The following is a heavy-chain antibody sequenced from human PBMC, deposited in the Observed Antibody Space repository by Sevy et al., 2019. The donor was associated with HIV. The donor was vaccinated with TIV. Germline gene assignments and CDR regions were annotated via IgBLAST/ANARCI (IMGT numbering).Heavy chain of an antibody. D-gene: IGHD4-17*01. CDR1: GASISSSSYY. CDR2: IDYSGST. CDR3: ARLSTVTAAVDY. Sequence: SETLSLTCSVSGASISSSSYYWGWIRQPPGKGLEWIGSIDYSGSTYYTPALKSRGTISGDASKNQFSLKLSSVTAADTAVYYCARLSTVTAAVDYWGQGTLVTVSS. V-gene: IGHV4-39*01. J-gene: IGHJ4*02.